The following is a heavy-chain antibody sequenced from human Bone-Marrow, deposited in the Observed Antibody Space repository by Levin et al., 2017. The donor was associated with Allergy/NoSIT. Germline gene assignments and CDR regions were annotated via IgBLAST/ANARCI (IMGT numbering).Heavy chain of an antibody. CDR2: IYHSGNT. CDR3: ARDCGDLIENWFDS. J-gene: IGHJ5*01. CDR1: GYSISSHCY. V-gene: IGHV4-38-2*02. D-gene: IGHD3-22*01. Sequence: KPWGSLRLSCVVSGYSISSHCYWGWIRQPPGKGLEWIGKIYHSGNTFYNPSLRSRVTISVDTSKNQVSLKMNSVTAADTAVYYCARDCGDLIENWFDSWGQGTLVTVSS.